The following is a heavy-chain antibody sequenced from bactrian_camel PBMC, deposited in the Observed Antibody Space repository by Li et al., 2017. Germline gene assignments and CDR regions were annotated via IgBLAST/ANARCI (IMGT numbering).Heavy chain of an antibody. D-gene: IGHD2*01. CDR3: AADVGQFGYCSGGQFAH. Sequence: DVQLVESGGGLVQPGGSLRLSCTYSGYVVCMAWFRQAPGVERERVAVFDSGDGSTLYADSVKGRFTISKDNANNILYLQMNALKPEDTAMYYCAADVGQFGYCSGGQFAHWGLGTQVTVS. V-gene: IGHV3S31*01. J-gene: IGHJ4*01. CDR2: FDSGDGST. CDR1: GYVVC.